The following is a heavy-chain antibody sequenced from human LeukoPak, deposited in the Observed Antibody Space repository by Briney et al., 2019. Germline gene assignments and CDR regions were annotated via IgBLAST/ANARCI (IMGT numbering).Heavy chain of an antibody. Sequence: ASVKVSCKASGYTFTGYYMHWVRQAPGQGLEWMGWINPNSGGTNYAQKFQGRVTMTRDTSISTAYMELSRLRSDDTAVYYCARPVGGYSYGSIDYWGQGTLVTVSS. CDR1: GYTFTGYY. J-gene: IGHJ4*02. CDR3: ARPVGGYSYGSIDY. V-gene: IGHV1-2*02. CDR2: INPNSGGT. D-gene: IGHD5-18*01.